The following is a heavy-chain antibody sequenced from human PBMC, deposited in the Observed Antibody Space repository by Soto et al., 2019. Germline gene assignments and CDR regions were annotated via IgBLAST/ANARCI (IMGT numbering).Heavy chain of an antibody. D-gene: IGHD3-10*01. CDR1: GGSISSSSYY. J-gene: IGHJ6*02. V-gene: IGHV4-39*01. Sequence: SETLSLTCTVSGGSISSSSYYWGWIRQPPGKGLEWIGSIYYSGSTYYNPSLKSRVTISVDTSKNQFSLKLSSVTAADTAVYYCARGRDYYGSGSYFPSYYYGMDVWGQGTTVTVSS. CDR2: IYYSGST. CDR3: ARGRDYYGSGSYFPSYYYGMDV.